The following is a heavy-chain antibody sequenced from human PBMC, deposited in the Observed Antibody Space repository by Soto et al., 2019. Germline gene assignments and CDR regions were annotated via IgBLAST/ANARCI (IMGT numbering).Heavy chain of an antibody. J-gene: IGHJ6*03. CDR1: GGSISSYY. Sequence: SETLSLTCTVSGGSISSYYWSWIRQPPGKGLEWIGYIYYSGSTNYNPSLKSRVTISVDTSKNQFSLKLSSVTAADTAVYYCARLGYCSSTSCSSYYYYYMDVWGKGTTVTVPS. CDR3: ARLGYCSSTSCSSYYYYYMDV. CDR2: IYYSGST. V-gene: IGHV4-59*08. D-gene: IGHD2-2*01.